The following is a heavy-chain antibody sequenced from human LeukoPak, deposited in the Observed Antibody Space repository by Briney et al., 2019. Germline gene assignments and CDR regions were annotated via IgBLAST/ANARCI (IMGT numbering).Heavy chain of an antibody. J-gene: IGHJ3*02. D-gene: IGHD5-18*01. V-gene: IGHV3-7*01. Sequence: PGGSLRLSCAASGFTFSSYEMNWVRQAPGKGLEWVANIKQDGSEKYYVDSVKGRFTISRDNAKNSLYLQMNSLRAEDTAVYYCARDTGIQLWLDAFDIWGQGTMVTVSS. CDR3: ARDTGIQLWLDAFDI. CDR1: GFTFSSYE. CDR2: IKQDGSEK.